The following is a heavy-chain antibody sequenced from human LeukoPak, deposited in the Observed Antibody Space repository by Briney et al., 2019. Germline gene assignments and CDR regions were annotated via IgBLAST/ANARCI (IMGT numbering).Heavy chain of an antibody. CDR3: ARHTYYFDY. Sequence: PSETLSLTCTVSGGSISSSNYYWGWIRQPPGKGLEWIASIYYSGSTYYNSSLKSRLTISVDASKNQLSLKLSSVTAADTAIYYCARHTYYFDYWGQGTLVTVSS. J-gene: IGHJ4*02. CDR2: IYYSGST. CDR1: GGSISSSNYY. V-gene: IGHV4-39*01.